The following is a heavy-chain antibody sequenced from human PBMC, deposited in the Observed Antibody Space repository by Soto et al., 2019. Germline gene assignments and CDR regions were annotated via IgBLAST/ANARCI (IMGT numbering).Heavy chain of an antibody. CDR1: GGSISSSSYY. J-gene: IGHJ4*02. CDR2: IYYSGST. Sequence: SETLSLTCTVSGGSISSSSYYWGWIRQPPGKGLELIGSIYYSGSTYYNPSLKSRVTISVDTSKNQFSLKLSSVTAADTAVYYCARLRDQYDFWTYWGQGTLVTVSS. CDR3: ARLRDQYDFWTY. V-gene: IGHV4-39*01. D-gene: IGHD3-3*01.